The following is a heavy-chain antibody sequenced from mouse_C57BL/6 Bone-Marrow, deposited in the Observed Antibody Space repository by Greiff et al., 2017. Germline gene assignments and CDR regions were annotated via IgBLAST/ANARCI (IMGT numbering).Heavy chain of an antibody. CDR1: GYSFTSYD. V-gene: IGHV1-85*01. D-gene: IGHD2-4*01. Sequence: VQLQQSGPELVKPGASVKLSCKASGYSFTSYDINWVKQRPGQGLEWIGWISPRDGSTKYNEKFNGKATFTVDTSYSTAYMELHRLTSEDSAVYFCARNLITDLYWYFDVWGTGTTVTVSS. J-gene: IGHJ1*03. CDR3: ARNLITDLYWYFDV. CDR2: ISPRDGST.